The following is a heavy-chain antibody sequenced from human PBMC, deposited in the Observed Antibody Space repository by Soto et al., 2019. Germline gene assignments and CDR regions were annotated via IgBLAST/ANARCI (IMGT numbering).Heavy chain of an antibody. CDR2: ISSSSSYI. J-gene: IGHJ6*02. CDR3: ARDLLWFGELSIGMDV. Sequence: EVQLVESGGGLVKPGGSLRLSCAASGFTFSSYSMNWVRQAPGKGLEWVPSISSSSSYIYYADSVKGRFTISRDNAKNSLYLQMNSLRAEDTAVYYCARDLLWFGELSIGMDVWGQGTTVTVSS. CDR1: GFTFSSYS. V-gene: IGHV3-21*01. D-gene: IGHD3-10*01.